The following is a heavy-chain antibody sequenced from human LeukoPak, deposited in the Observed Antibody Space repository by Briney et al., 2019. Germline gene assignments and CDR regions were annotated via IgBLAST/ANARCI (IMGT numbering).Heavy chain of an antibody. V-gene: IGHV1-46*01. J-gene: IGHJ6*03. CDR2: INPSGGST. D-gene: IGHD1-1*01. Sequence: ASVKVSCKASGYTFTSYYMHWVRQAPGQGLEWMGIINPSGGSTSYAQKFQGRVTMTRDTSTSTVYMEPSSLRSEDTAVYYCARGLEPFTGYYYYYYMDVWGKGTTVTVSS. CDR3: ARGLEPFTGYYYYYYMDV. CDR1: GYTFTSYY.